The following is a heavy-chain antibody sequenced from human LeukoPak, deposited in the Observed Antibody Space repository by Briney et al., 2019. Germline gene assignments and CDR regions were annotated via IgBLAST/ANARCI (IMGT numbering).Heavy chain of an antibody. CDR1: GNYW. V-gene: IGHV3-74*01. J-gene: IGHJ4*02. CDR2: INSDGSWT. CDR3: AREGPRGNSQFDY. Sequence: GGSLRLSCAASGNYWMHWVRQAPGKGLVWVSHINSDGSWTSYADSVKGRFTISKDNAKNTEYLQMNNLRAEDTAVYYCAREGPRGNSQFDYWGQGTLVTVSS. D-gene: IGHD2/OR15-2a*01.